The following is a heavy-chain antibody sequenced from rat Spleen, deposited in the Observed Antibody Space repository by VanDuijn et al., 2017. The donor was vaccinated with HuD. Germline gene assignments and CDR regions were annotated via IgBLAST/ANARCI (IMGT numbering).Heavy chain of an antibody. CDR3: ARHPTYYGFDGDWLAC. CDR1: GFTFSNYY. CDR2: SSFDGANA. D-gene: IGHD1-9*01. Sequence: EVQLVESGGGLMQPGGSMKLSCTTSGFTFSNYYMAWVRQAPTKGLEWVASSSFDGANAYYRDSVKGRFTISRDNAKGTLYLQMDSLRSEDTATYYCARHPTYYGFDGDWLACWGQGTLVTVSS. J-gene: IGHJ3*01. V-gene: IGHV5-25*01.